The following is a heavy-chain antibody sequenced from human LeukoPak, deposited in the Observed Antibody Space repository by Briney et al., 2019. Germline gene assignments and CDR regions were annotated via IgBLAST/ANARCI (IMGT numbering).Heavy chain of an antibody. CDR2: IIPIFGTA. V-gene: IGHV1-69*01. CDR3: ASIVVPAAKPYYYYGMDV. D-gene: IGHD2-2*01. CDR1: GGTFSSYA. J-gene: IGHJ6*02. Sequence: ASVKVSCKSSGGTFSSYAISWVRQDPGQGLEWMGGIIPIFGTANYAQKFQGRVTITADESTSTAYMELSSLRSEDTAVYYCASIVVPAAKPYYYYGMDVWGQGTTVTVSS.